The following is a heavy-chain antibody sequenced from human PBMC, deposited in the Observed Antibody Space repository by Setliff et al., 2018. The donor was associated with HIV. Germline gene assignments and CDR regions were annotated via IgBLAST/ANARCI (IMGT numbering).Heavy chain of an antibody. Sequence: KPSETLSLTCAVSGGSISSGNWLNWVRQPPGKGLEWIGEIYHSGSANYNPSLKSRVTISVDKSKNQFSLKLSSVTAADTAVYYCARGDNFWSGYNFWGQGTMVTVSS. D-gene: IGHD3-3*01. CDR1: GGSISSGNW. CDR2: IYHSGSA. CDR3: ARGDNFWSGYNF. V-gene: IGHV4-4*02. J-gene: IGHJ3*01.